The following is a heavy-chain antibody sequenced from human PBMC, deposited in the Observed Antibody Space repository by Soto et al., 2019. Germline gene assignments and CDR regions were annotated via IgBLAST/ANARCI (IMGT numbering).Heavy chain of an antibody. CDR3: ARGGVATILYYYYYMDV. V-gene: IGHV1-8*01. Sequence: ASVKVSCKASGYTFTSYDINWVRQATGQGLEWMGWMNPNSGNTGYAQKFQGRVTMTRNTSISTAYMELSSLRSEDTAVYYCARGGVATILYYYYYMDVWGKGTTVTAP. D-gene: IGHD5-12*01. CDR2: MNPNSGNT. CDR1: GYTFTSYD. J-gene: IGHJ6*03.